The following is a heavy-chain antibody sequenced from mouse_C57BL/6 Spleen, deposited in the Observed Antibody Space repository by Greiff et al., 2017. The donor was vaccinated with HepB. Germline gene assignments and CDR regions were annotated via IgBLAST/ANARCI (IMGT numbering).Heavy chain of an antibody. J-gene: IGHJ2*01. Sequence: QVQLQQSGAELVRPGTSVKVSCKASGYAFTNYLIEWVKQRPGQGLEWIGVINPGSGGTNYNEKFKGKATLTADKSSSTAYMQLSSLTSEDSAVYFCARGPPYYGSSYGFDYWGQGTTPTVSS. CDR1: GYAFTNYL. V-gene: IGHV1-54*01. D-gene: IGHD1-1*01. CDR3: ARGPPYYGSSYGFDY. CDR2: INPGSGGT.